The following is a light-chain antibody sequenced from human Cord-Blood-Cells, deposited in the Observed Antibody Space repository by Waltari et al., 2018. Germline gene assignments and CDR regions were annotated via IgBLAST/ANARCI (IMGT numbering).Light chain of an antibody. Sequence: QSALTQPASVSGSPGQSITISCPGTSSDVGGYNYVSWYQQHPGKAPKLMIYDVSKRPSGVSNRFSGSESGNTASLTISGLQAEDEADYYCSSYTSSSTLVFGGGTKLTVL. CDR2: DVS. CDR3: SSYTSSSTLV. CDR1: SSDVGGYNY. V-gene: IGLV2-14*01. J-gene: IGLJ2*01.